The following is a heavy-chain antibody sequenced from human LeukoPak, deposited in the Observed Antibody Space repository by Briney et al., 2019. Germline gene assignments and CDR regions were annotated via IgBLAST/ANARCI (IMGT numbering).Heavy chain of an antibody. Sequence: SETLSLTCTVSGGSISSSSYYWGWIRQPPGKGLEWIGSIYYSGSTYYNPSLKSRVTISVDTSKNQFSLKLSSVTAADTAVYYCARPSADYDYVWGVSGGTGYFDYWGQGTLVTVSS. CDR1: GGSISSSSYY. J-gene: IGHJ4*02. CDR3: ARPSADYDYVWGVSGGTGYFDY. CDR2: IYYSGST. D-gene: IGHD3-16*01. V-gene: IGHV4-39*01.